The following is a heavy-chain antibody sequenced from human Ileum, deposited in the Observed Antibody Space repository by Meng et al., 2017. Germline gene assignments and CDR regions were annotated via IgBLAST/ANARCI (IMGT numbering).Heavy chain of an antibody. D-gene: IGHD5-24*01. Sequence: EVQLLESGGGLVQPGGSLRLSCAAYGFTFSNEAMPGVRQAPGKGLECLSSITVSGGSTYYVDSVKGRFTVSRDNSKNTLYVQMNSLRAEDTAVYYCARVVDGYIYGGYFDYWGPGNLVTVSS. CDR2: ITVSGGST. J-gene: IGHJ4*02. V-gene: IGHV3-23*01. CDR3: ARVVDGYIYGGYFDY. CDR1: GFTFSNEA.